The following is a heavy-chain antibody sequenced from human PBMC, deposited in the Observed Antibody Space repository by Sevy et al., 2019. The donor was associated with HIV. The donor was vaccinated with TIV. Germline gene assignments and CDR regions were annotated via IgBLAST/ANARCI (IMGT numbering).Heavy chain of an antibody. V-gene: IGHV4-34*01. J-gene: IGHJ5*02. Sequence: SETLSLTCAVYDGSFSAYYWSWIRQSPGKGLEWIGEINRSGSTSYNPTLNTRFTISIDTSKNQFSLKLTSVTAADTAVYYCARQGGIVIVPATMPRNWFDPWGQGSLVTVSS. D-gene: IGHD2-2*01. CDR2: INRSGST. CDR1: DGSFSAYY. CDR3: ARQGGIVIVPATMPRNWFDP.